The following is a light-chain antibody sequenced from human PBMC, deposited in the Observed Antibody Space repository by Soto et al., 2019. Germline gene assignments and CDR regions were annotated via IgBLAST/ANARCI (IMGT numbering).Light chain of an antibody. J-gene: IGLJ1*01. Sequence: QSVLIQPPSASGTPGQRVTISCSGSSSNIGSNYVYWFQQLPGAAPKLLIYRNNQRPSAVPDRFSGSKAGTSASLAISGLRCEDAADYYCSLYISGSTDVFGTGTKLTVL. V-gene: IGLV1-47*01. CDR3: SLYISGSTDV. CDR1: SSNIGSNY. CDR2: RNN.